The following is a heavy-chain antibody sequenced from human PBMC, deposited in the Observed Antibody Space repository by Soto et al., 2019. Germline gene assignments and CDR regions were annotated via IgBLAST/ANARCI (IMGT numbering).Heavy chain of an antibody. CDR1: GFTFSNAW. Sequence: GGSLRLSCAASGFTFSNAWMSWVRQAPGKGLEWVGRIKSKTDGGTTDYAAPVKGRFTISRDDSKNTLYLQMNSLKTEDTAVYYCTTDSGLRYFDWLSWAYFRYWGQGTLVTVSS. V-gene: IGHV3-15*01. CDR2: IKSKTDGGTT. CDR3: TTDSGLRYFDWLSWAYFRY. D-gene: IGHD3-9*01. J-gene: IGHJ4*02.